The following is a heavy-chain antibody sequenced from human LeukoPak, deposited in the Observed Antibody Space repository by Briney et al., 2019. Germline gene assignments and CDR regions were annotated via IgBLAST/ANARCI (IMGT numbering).Heavy chain of an antibody. CDR3: ARGDGDGYNYRYFDY. CDR2: IIPILGIA. V-gene: IGHV1-69*04. J-gene: IGHJ4*02. D-gene: IGHD5-24*01. Sequence: SVKVSCKASGGTFSSYAISWVRQAPGQGLEWMGRIIPILGIANYAQKFQGRVTITADKSTSTAYMELSSLRSEDTAVYYCARGDGDGYNYRYFDYWGQGTLVTVSS. CDR1: GGTFSSYA.